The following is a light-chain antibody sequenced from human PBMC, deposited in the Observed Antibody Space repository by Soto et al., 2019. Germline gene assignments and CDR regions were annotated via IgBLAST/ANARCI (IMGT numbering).Light chain of an antibody. CDR1: QTIDSY. CDR2: AAS. CDR3: QQSYSTPFT. J-gene: IGKJ3*01. V-gene: IGKV1-39*01. Sequence: IQMTQSPSSLSASVGDRVTITCRASQTIDSYLNWYQQKPGKGPNLLIYAASSLQSGVPSRFSGSGSGTDFTLTISILQPEDFATYYWQQSYSTPFTFGHGTKVDIK.